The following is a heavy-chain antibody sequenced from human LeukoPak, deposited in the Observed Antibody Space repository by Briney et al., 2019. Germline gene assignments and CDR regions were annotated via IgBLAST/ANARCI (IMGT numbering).Heavy chain of an antibody. CDR1: GGSVSSGSYY. V-gene: IGHV4-30-2*01. CDR2: IYHSGST. CDR3: ARQPLYRTDAFDI. D-gene: IGHD1-26*01. J-gene: IGHJ3*02. Sequence: SETLSLTCTVSGGSVSSGSYYWSWIRQPPGKGLEWIGYIYHSGSTYYNPSLKSRVTISVDRSKNQFSLKLSSVTAADTAVYYCARQPLYRTDAFDIWGQGTMVTVSS.